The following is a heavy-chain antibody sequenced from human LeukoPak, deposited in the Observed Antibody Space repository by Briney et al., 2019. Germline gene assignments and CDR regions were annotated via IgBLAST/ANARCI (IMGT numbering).Heavy chain of an antibody. D-gene: IGHD3-22*01. J-gene: IGHJ4*02. CDR1: GFTFSDYY. V-gene: IGHV3-11*05. Sequence: GGSLRLSCAASGFTFSDYYMSWIRQAPGKGLEWVSYISSSSSYTNYADSVKGRFTISRDNAKNSLYLQMNSLRAEDTAVYYCARDLSYYDSSGYHPGYWGQGTLVTVSS. CDR3: ARDLSYYDSSGYHPGY. CDR2: ISSSSSYT.